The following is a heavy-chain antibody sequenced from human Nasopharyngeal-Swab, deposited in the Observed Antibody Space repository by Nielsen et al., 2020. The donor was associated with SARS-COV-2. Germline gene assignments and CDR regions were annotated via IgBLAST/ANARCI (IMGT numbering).Heavy chain of an antibody. CDR2: TYYRSKWYN. CDR1: GDRVPSSSAA. Sequence: SQTLSLTCAISGDRVPSSSAAWNWIRQPPSRGLEWLGRTYYRSKWYNDYAVSVKSRITINPDTSKNQFSLHLNSVTPEDTAVYYCARARGAYGDYYYYYYTDVWGKGTTVTVSS. CDR3: ARARGAYGDYYYYYYTDV. V-gene: IGHV6-1*01. D-gene: IGHD4-17*01. J-gene: IGHJ6*03.